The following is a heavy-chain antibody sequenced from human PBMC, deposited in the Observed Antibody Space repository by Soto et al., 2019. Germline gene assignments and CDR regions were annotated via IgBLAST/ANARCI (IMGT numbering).Heavy chain of an antibody. Sequence: QVQLVQSGDEMKKPGASVRVSCKASGYIFVNYGIAWVRQAPGQVLEWMGWISPYTGDTHSASKVQGRLTMTTDTSTSTAYMDLGSRTSDDPAVYYCAMVDNYVTPTPQDVWGQGTTVTVSS. D-gene: IGHD3-16*01. CDR1: GYIFVNYG. CDR3: AMVDNYVTPTPQDV. J-gene: IGHJ6*02. V-gene: IGHV1-18*01. CDR2: ISPYTGDT.